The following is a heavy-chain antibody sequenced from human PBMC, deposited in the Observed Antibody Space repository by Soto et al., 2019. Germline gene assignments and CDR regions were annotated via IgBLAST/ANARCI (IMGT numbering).Heavy chain of an antibody. J-gene: IGHJ4*02. CDR2: FFYTGST. CDR1: GGSVSSEHYY. Sequence: ETLSLTCTVSGGSVSSEHYYWNWIRQAPGKGLEWIGYFFYTGSTNYNPSLESRLTMSVDMSKNHFSLKLSSVTAADTAVYYCARLVTTVANFDYWGQGTLVTVS. D-gene: IGHD4-17*01. V-gene: IGHV4-61*03. CDR3: ARLVTTVANFDY.